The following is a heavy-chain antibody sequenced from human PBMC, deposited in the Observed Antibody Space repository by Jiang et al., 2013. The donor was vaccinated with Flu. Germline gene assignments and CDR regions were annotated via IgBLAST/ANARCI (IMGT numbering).Heavy chain of an antibody. Sequence: VQLVESGGGLVKPGGSLRLSCAASGFTFTSYSLSSYIYYADSVKGRFTISRDNAKNSLYLQMNSLRAEDTAVYYCARVLGTGPYYQLLLYGDYWGQGTLVHRLL. CDR1: GFTFTSY. CDR3: ARVLGTGPYYQLLLYGDY. J-gene: IGHJ4*02. CDR2: LSSYI. V-gene: IGHV3-21*01. D-gene: IGHD2-2*01.